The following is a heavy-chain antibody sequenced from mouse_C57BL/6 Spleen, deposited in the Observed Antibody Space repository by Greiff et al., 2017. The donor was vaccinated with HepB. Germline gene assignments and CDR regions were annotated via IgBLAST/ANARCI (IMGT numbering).Heavy chain of an antibody. CDR3: ARETLITTVVARGFDY. CDR1: GYTFTSYW. J-gene: IGHJ2*01. D-gene: IGHD1-1*01. V-gene: IGHV1-64*01. CDR2: IHPNSGST. Sequence: QVQLQQPGAELVKPGASVKLSCKASGYTFTSYWMHWVKQRPGQGLEWIGMIHPNSGSTNYNEKFKSKATLTVDKSSSTAYMQLSSLTSADSAVYYCARETLITTVVARGFDYWGQGTTLTVSS.